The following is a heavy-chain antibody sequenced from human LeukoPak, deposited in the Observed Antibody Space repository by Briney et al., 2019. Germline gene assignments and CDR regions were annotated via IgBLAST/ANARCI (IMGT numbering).Heavy chain of an antibody. CDR2: IYSGGST. D-gene: IGHD3-10*01. CDR1: GFIVSSNY. CDR3: AGGHYGSGIHQGAFDI. J-gene: IGHJ3*02. Sequence: GGSLRLSCAASGFIVSSNYMSWVRQAPGKGLEWVSLIYSGGSTYYADSVKGRFTISRDNSKNTVYLQMNSLRAEDTAVYYCAGGHYGSGIHQGAFDIWGQGTIVTVSS. V-gene: IGHV3-53*01.